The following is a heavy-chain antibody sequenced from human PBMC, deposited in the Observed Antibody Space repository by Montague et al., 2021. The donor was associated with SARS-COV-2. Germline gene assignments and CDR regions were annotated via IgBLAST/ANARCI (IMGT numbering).Heavy chain of an antibody. J-gene: IGHJ6*02. CDR2: ISSSSSYI. CDR3: ARDISNSVVPAAMIVGAWYYYYGMDV. Sequence: SLRLSFPASGFTFSSYSMNWVRQAPRKGLEWVSSISSSSSYIYYADSVKGRFTISRDNAKNSLYLQMNSLRAEDTAVYYCARDISNSVVPAAMIVGAWYYYYGMDVWGQGTTVTVSS. CDR1: GFTFSSYS. D-gene: IGHD2-2*01. V-gene: IGHV3-21*01.